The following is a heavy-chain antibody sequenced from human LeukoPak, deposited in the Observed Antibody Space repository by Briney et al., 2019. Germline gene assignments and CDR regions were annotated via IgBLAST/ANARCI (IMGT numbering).Heavy chain of an antibody. CDR3: ARVGAYGLIPFDY. CDR2: IIPIFGTA. V-gene: IGHV1-69*05. J-gene: IGHJ4*02. Sequence: SVKVSCKASGGTFSSYAISWVRQAPGQGLEWIGRIIPIFGTADYAQKFQGRVTITTDESTSTAYMELSSLRSEDTAVYYCARVGAYGLIPFDYWGQGTLVNVSS. D-gene: IGHD3-10*01. CDR1: GGTFSSYA.